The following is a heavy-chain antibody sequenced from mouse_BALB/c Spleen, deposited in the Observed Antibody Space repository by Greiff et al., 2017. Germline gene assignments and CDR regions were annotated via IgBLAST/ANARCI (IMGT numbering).Heavy chain of an antibody. CDR2: IDPENGDT. V-gene: IGHV14-4*02. Sequence: VQLQQSGAELVRSGASVKLSCTASGFNIKDYYMHWVKQRPEQGLEWIGWIDPENGDTEYAPKFQGKATMTADTSSNTAYLQLSSLTSEDTAVYYCNCYYGPAWFAYWGQGTLVTVSA. CDR3: NCYYGPAWFAY. D-gene: IGHD1-1*01. J-gene: IGHJ3*01. CDR1: GFNIKDYY.